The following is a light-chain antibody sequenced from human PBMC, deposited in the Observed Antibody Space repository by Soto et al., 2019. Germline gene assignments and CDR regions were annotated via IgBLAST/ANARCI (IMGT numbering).Light chain of an antibody. CDR3: QQYSAYPYT. CDR1: QSIRSW. CDR2: DGS. J-gene: IGKJ2*01. Sequence: DIQMTQFPSTLSASVGDRVTITCRASQSIRSWLDWYQQKPGKAPKLLIYDGSSLQSGVPSGFSGSGSGTEFTLTINSLQPDDVATYYCQQYSAYPYTFGQGTKVETK. V-gene: IGKV1-5*01.